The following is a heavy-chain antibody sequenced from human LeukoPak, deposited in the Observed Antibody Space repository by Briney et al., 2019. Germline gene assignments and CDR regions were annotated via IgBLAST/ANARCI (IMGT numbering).Heavy chain of an antibody. CDR3: ARPGVAGGAFDI. J-gene: IGHJ3*02. CDR1: GFTFSETW. Sequence: PGGSLRLSCAASGFTFSETWMNWVRQVPGKGLEWVGNIEPDGSGSYYLASVEGRFTLSRDNVKNSLYLQMNSLRAEDTAIYYCARPGVAGGAFDIWGQGTVVTVSS. CDR2: IEPDGSGS. D-gene: IGHD1-26*01. V-gene: IGHV3-7*01.